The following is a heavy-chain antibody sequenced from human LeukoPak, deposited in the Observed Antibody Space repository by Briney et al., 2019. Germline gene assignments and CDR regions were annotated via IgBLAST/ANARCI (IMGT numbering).Heavy chain of an antibody. CDR1: GYTFNNYG. Sequence: GASVKVSCKASGYTFNNYGITWVRQAPGQGLERMGWISVYNGDTHYAQKLQGRLTMTTDTSTSTAYMEMRSLRSDDTAVYYCARDDYGDSKGRFDPWGQGTLVTVSS. CDR2: ISVYNGDT. D-gene: IGHD4-17*01. V-gene: IGHV1-18*01. CDR3: ARDDYGDSKGRFDP. J-gene: IGHJ5*02.